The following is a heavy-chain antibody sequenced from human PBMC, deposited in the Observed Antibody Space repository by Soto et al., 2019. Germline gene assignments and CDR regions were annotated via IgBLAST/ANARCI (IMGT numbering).Heavy chain of an antibody. V-gene: IGHV3-74*01. CDR3: ASWGNIVPVFPTDFDD. CDR2: ISPNGSNR. Sequence: GGSLRLSCAASGFTFSTYWMNWVRQTPGKGLMWVSRISPNGSNRGYADSVEGRFTVSRDNAKNTLYLQMHSLRAEDTAMYYFASWGNIVPVFPTDFDDWGEGTMVTVSS. J-gene: IGHJ4*02. D-gene: IGHD3-16*01. CDR1: GFTFSTYW.